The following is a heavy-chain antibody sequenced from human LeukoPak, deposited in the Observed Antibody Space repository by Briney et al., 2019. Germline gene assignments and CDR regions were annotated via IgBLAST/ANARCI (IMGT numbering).Heavy chain of an antibody. D-gene: IGHD1-26*01. CDR3: AKDLTAGFWWDTDWFDP. CDR1: GFTFGSYA. J-gene: IGHJ5*02. V-gene: IGHV3-23*01. Sequence: QPGGSLRLPCAASGFTFGSYAMYWVRQAPGKGLEWVSGISGSGGSTFYADSVKGRSAISRDNSKNTLYLQMNSLRAEDTAVYYCAKDLTAGFWWDTDWFDPWGQGTLVTVSS. CDR2: ISGSGGST.